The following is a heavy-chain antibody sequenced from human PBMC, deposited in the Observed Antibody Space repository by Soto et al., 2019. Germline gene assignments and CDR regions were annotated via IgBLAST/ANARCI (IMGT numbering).Heavy chain of an antibody. V-gene: IGHV1-69*12. CDR1: GGTFSTYA. CDR2: IIPMFGTA. Sequence: QVQLVQSGAEVKKPESSVKVSCKAPGGTFSTYAISWVRQAPGQGLEWMGGIIPMFGTANYAQRFQDRVTIAADASTNTGYMVLSSLRSEDTAVYFCASGIQLWLRRINNGYSGWGQGTLVTVSS. J-gene: IGHJ4*02. CDR3: ASGIQLWLRRINNGYSG. D-gene: IGHD5-18*01.